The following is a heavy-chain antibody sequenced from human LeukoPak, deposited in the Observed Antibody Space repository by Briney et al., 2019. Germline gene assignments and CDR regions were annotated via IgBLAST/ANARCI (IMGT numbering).Heavy chain of an antibody. CDR2: ISWNSGSI. D-gene: IGHD6-13*01. CDR1: GFTFDDYA. V-gene: IGHV3-9*01. J-gene: IGHJ4*02. Sequence: PGRSLRLSCAASGFTFDDYAMHWVRQAPGKGLEWVSGISWNSGSIGYVDSVKGRFTISRDNAKNSLYLQMNSLRAEDTALYYCAKDGDGGSSSWYFDYWGQGTLVTVSS. CDR3: AKDGDGGSSSWYFDY.